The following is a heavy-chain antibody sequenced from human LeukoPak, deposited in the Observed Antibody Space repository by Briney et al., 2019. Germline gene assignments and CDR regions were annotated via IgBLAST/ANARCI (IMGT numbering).Heavy chain of an antibody. J-gene: IGHJ6*03. V-gene: IGHV1-18*01. Sequence: GASVKVSCKASGYTFTSYGISWVRQAPGQGVEWMGWISAYNGNTNYAQKFQGRVTITADESTSTAYMELSSLRSEDTAVYYCARGPIFGVVIQGMDVWGKGTTVTVSS. CDR3: ARGPIFGVVIQGMDV. CDR2: ISAYNGNT. D-gene: IGHD3-3*01. CDR1: GYTFTSYG.